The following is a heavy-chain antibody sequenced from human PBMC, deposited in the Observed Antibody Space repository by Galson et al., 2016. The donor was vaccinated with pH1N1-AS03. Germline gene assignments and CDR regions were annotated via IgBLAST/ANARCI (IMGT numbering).Heavy chain of an antibody. CDR3: ARDSNAGGTFDY. D-gene: IGHD3-16*01. J-gene: IGHJ4*02. V-gene: IGHV3-23*01. CDR2: IIGAGGVP. CDR1: GFTFSSYA. Sequence: SLRLSCAASGFTFSSYAMSWVRQAPGKGLEWVASIIGAGGVPYYAGSVKGRFAVSRDTSENTVYLQLDSLRDEDTATYFCARDSNAGGTFDYWGRGAMVTVSS.